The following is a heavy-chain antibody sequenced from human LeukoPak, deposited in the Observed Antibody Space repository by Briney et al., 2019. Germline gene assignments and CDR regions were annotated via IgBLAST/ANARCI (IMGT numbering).Heavy chain of an antibody. CDR3: ASDIFRYNLFDP. Sequence: SETLSLTCAVYGGSFSGYYWSWIRQPPGKGLEWIGGINHSGSTNYNPSLKSRVTISVDTSKNQFSLKLSSVTAADTAVYYCASDIFRYNLFDPWGQGTLVTVSS. CDR2: INHSGST. J-gene: IGHJ5*02. V-gene: IGHV4-34*01. D-gene: IGHD3-9*01. CDR1: GGSFSGYY.